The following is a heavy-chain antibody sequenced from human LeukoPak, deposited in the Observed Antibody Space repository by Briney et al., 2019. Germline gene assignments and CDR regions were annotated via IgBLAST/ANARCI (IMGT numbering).Heavy chain of an antibody. Sequence: GGPLRLSCAASGFTFGSYGMSWVRQVPGKGLEWVSGISAGGGGTYYADSVKGRFTISRDNSKNTLYLQMGSLRAEDTAVYYCAKGSYYDSSGSFYFDYWGQGTLVTVSS. CDR3: AKGSYYDSSGSFYFDY. J-gene: IGHJ4*02. CDR1: GFTFGSYG. D-gene: IGHD3-22*01. CDR2: ISAGGGGT. V-gene: IGHV3-23*01.